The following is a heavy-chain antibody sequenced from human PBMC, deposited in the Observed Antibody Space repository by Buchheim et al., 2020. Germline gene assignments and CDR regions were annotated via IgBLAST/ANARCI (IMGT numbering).Heavy chain of an antibody. D-gene: IGHD6-19*01. V-gene: IGHV3-48*03. Sequence: EAQLVESGGGLVQPGGSLRISCAASDLDFTSYDMNWVRQAPGKGLEWVAFITSGGFTIYYADSLEGRFTIFRDNAENSLFLQMNSLRAEDTVVYYCARDFSGWYYFDLWGQGT. J-gene: IGHJ4*02. CDR3: ARDFSGWYYFDL. CDR1: DLDFTSYD. CDR2: ITSGGFTI.